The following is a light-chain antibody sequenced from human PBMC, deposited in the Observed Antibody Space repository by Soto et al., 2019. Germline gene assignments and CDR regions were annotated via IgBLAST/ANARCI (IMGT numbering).Light chain of an antibody. Sequence: QSVLTQPASVSGSPGQSITISCTGTSSDVGGYKYVSWYQQYPGKAPKLMIYEVSNRPSGVSNRLSGSKSGNTASLTISELQAEDEADYYCSSYTTSSTVVFGGGTKVTVL. V-gene: IGLV2-14*01. CDR2: EVS. J-gene: IGLJ2*01. CDR3: SSYTTSSTVV. CDR1: SSDVGGYKY.